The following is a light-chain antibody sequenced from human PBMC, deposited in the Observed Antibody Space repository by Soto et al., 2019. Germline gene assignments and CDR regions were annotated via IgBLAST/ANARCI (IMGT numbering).Light chain of an antibody. J-gene: IGKJ3*01. CDR1: QSVSSNF. Sequence: EVVLTQSPGTLSLSPGERATLSCRASQSVSSNFLAWYQHKPGQAPRLLIYGASIRATGIPDRFSGRGSGTDFTLTISRLEPEDFAVFYCQQYGDSLFTFGPGTKVDIK. V-gene: IGKV3-20*01. CDR3: QQYGDSLFT. CDR2: GAS.